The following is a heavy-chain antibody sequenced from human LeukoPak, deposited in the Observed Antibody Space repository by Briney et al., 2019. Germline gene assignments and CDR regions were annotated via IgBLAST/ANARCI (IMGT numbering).Heavy chain of an antibody. J-gene: IGHJ4*02. D-gene: IGHD1-26*01. CDR2: IYSSGST. CDR1: GGSISSSSYY. CDR3: AKSGGYGLIDY. Sequence: PPETLSLTCTVSGGSISSSSYYWGWIRQPPGKGLEWIGSIYSSGSTYYNASLQSRVTISIETSKNQISLRLNSVTAADTAMYYCAKSGGYGLIDYWGQGTLVTVSS. V-gene: IGHV4-39*01.